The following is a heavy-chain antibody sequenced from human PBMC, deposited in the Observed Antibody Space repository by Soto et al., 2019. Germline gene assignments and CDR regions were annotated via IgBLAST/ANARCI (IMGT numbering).Heavy chain of an antibody. D-gene: IGHD6-19*01. V-gene: IGHV3-66*01. Sequence: EVQLVESGGGLVQPGGSLRLSCAASGFTVSSNYMSWVRQAPGKGLEWVSVIYSGGSTYYADSVKGRFTISRDNSKNTLYLQMNSRRAEDTAVYYCARDTASSGWYYFDYWGQGTLVTVSS. CDR2: IYSGGST. CDR1: GFTVSSNY. J-gene: IGHJ4*02. CDR3: ARDTASSGWYYFDY.